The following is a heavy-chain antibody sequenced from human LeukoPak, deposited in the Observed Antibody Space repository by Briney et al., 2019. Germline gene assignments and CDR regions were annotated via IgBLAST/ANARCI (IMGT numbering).Heavy chain of an antibody. V-gene: IGHV3-23*01. J-gene: IGHJ4*02. D-gene: IGHD1-26*01. CDR1: GFTFSSYA. CDR2: ISGSGGST. CDR3: AKDQVGATRPRYFDY. Sequence: GGSLRLSCVASGFTFSSYAMSWVRQAPGKGLEWVSGISGSGGSTYYADSVKGRFTISRDTSKNTLYLQMNSLRAEDTAVYYCAKDQVGATRPRYFDYWGQGTLVTVSS.